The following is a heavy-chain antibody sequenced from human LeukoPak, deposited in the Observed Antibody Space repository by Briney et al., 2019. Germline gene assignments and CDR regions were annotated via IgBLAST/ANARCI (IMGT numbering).Heavy chain of an antibody. Sequence: GGSLRLSCAASGFTFSSYAMSWVRQAPGKGLEWVSAISASGGSTNNADSVKGRFTISRDDSNNMAYLQINSLKTEDTAVYYCTRGLDGPWFDPRGQGTLVTVSA. V-gene: IGHV3-23*01. J-gene: IGHJ5*02. CDR2: ISASGGST. CDR1: GFTFSSYA. D-gene: IGHD5-24*01. CDR3: TRGLDGPWFDP.